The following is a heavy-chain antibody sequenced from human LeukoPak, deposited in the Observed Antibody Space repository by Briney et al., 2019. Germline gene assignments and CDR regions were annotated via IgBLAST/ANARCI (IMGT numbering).Heavy chain of an antibody. J-gene: IGHJ4*02. CDR2: VSSNGGT. V-gene: IGHV3-64*01. CDR3: AREITGTFDY. Sequence: GGSLRLSFAASGFTLSPYTVHWVRQAPGKGLESVSAVSSNGGTYYLNSVKDRFTISRDNSKNTLYLQMDSLRPEDTAVYYCAREITGTFDYWGQGTLVTVSS. CDR1: GFTLSPYT. D-gene: IGHD4-17*01.